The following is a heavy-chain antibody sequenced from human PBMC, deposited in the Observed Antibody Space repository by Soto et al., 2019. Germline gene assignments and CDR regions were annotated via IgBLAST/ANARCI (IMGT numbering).Heavy chain of an antibody. V-gene: IGHV1-18*01. D-gene: IGHD2-8*01. Sequence: QLVQSGAEVKRPGASVKVSCKASGYTFTTFGISWVRQAPGQGPEWMGWISGDNAKTDYSRKLQGRITLTTDPFTERAHLERRCVASDDTAVYYCARGYGKPFGVNDSWGQATLVTVPS. CDR3: ARGYGKPFGVNDS. J-gene: IGHJ5*02. CDR2: ISGDNAKT. CDR1: GYTFTTFG.